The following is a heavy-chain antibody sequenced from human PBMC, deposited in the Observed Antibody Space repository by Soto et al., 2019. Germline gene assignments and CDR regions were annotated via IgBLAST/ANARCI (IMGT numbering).Heavy chain of an antibody. CDR1: GYTFTSYG. CDR2: ISAYNGNT. CDR3: ARDAAAGLNDY. Sequence: GASVKVSCKASGYTFTSYGISWVRQAPGQGLEWMGWISAYNGNTKYAQKFQGSVTMTTDTSTSTAYMEVRSLRSDDTAVYYCARDAAAGLNDYWGQGTLVTVSS. D-gene: IGHD6-13*01. J-gene: IGHJ4*02. V-gene: IGHV1-18*01.